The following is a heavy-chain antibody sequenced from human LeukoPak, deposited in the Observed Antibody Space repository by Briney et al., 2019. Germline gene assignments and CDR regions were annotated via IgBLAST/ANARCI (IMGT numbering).Heavy chain of an antibody. Sequence: TLSLTGAVSGGSISSGGYSWSWIRQPPGKGLEWIGYIYHSGSTYYNPSLKSRVTISVDRSKNQFSLKLSSVTAADTAMYYCASIAVSYCFYYLDVWGKGTTVTVSS. J-gene: IGHJ6*03. D-gene: IGHD6-19*01. CDR1: GGSISSGGYS. V-gene: IGHV4-30-2*02. CDR3: ASIAVSYCFYYLDV. CDR2: IYHSGST.